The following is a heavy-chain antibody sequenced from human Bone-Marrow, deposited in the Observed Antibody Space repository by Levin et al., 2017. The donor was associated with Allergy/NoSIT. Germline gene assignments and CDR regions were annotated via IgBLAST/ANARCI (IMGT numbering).Heavy chain of an antibody. V-gene: IGHV3-7*01. Sequence: GESLKISCAASGFIFSSYWMSWVRQAPGKGLEWVANIKQDGSEKYYVDSVKGRFTISRDNAKNSLFLQMNSLRAEDTAVYYCARGGARRPQGAAKFDYWGQGTLVTVSS. CDR1: GFIFSSYW. CDR3: ARGGARRPQGAAKFDY. D-gene: IGHD6-6*01. J-gene: IGHJ4*02. CDR2: IKQDGSEK.